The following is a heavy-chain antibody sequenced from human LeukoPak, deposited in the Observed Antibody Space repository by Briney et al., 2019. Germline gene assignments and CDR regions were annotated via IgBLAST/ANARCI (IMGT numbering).Heavy chain of an antibody. CDR1: GGSFSVYY. D-gene: IGHD6-13*01. CDR3: ASPPIAAAGRATYGGGWFDP. V-gene: IGHV4-34*01. J-gene: IGHJ5*02. CDR2: INHSGST. Sequence: SETLSLTCAVYGGSFSVYYWSWLRQPPGKGLEWIGEINHSGSTNYNPSLKSRVTISVDTSKNQFSLKLSSVTAADTAVYYCASPPIAAAGRATYGGGWFDPWGQGTLVTVSS.